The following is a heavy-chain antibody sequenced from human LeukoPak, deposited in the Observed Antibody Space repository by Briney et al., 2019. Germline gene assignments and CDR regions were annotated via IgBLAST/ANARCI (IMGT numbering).Heavy chain of an antibody. Sequence: SETLSLTCAVYGGSFSGYYWSWIRQRPGKRLEWIGEINHSGSTNYNPSLKSRVTISVDTSKNQFSLKLSSVTAADTAVYYCARSITMIVVVITSNRGWFDPWGQGTLVTVSS. CDR3: ARSITMIVVVITSNRGWFDP. V-gene: IGHV4-34*01. D-gene: IGHD3-22*01. CDR2: INHSGST. J-gene: IGHJ5*02. CDR1: GGSFSGYY.